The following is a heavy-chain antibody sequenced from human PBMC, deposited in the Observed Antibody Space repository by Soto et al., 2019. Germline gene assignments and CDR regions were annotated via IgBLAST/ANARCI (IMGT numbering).Heavy chain of an antibody. CDR2: IIPILGIA. V-gene: IGHV1-69*02. J-gene: IGHJ5*02. Sequence: GASVKVSCKAYGYSFSSYSIDWLRQDPGQGLEWMGRIIPILGIANYAQKFQGRVTITADKSTSTAYMELSSLRSEDTAVYYCGLGITMISGRWFDPWGQGTLVTVSS. D-gene: IGHD3-22*01. CDR3: GLGITMISGRWFDP. CDR1: GYSFSSYS.